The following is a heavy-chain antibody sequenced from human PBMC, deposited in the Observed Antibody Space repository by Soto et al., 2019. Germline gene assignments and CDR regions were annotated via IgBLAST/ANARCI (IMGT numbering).Heavy chain of an antibody. CDR3: ARGWGAGSGSYYRFDY. CDR1: GGSISSYY. V-gene: IGHV4-59*01. D-gene: IGHD3-10*01. CDR2: IYYSGST. Sequence: SETLSLTCTVSGGSISSYYWSWIRQPPGKGLGWIGYIYYSGSTNYNPSLKSRVTISVDTSKNQFSLKLSSVTAADTAVYYCARGWGAGSGSYYRFDYWGQGTLVTVSS. J-gene: IGHJ4*02.